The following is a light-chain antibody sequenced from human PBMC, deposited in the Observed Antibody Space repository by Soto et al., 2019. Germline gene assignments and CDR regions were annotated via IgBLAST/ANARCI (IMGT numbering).Light chain of an antibody. J-gene: IGLJ3*02. CDR2: EVS. V-gene: IGLV2-14*01. CDR1: SSDIGGYKY. Sequence: QYALTQPASVSGSPGQSITISCTGTSSDIGGYKYVSWYQQHPGKAPKLIIFEVSNRPSGVSDRFSGSNSGNTASLTISGLQAEDEADYYCTSYSRYSVLVFGGGTKVTVL. CDR3: TSYSRYSVLV.